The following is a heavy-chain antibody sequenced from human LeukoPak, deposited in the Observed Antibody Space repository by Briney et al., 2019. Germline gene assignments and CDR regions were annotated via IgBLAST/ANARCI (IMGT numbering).Heavy chain of an antibody. CDR1: GFTFSDYT. CDR2: ISTTSNYI. J-gene: IGHJ6*02. CDR3: ARDHQYSTGMDV. D-gene: IGHD6-6*01. V-gene: IGHV3-21*01. Sequence: PGGSLRLSCAASGFTFSDYTMNWVCQAPGKGLEWVSSISTTSNYIYYADSVKGRFTISRDNAKNSLYLQMNSLRAEDTAVYYCARDHQYSTGMDVWGQGTTVTVSS.